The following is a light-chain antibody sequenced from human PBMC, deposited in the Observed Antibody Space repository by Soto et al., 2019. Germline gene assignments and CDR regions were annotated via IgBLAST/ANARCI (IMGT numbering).Light chain of an antibody. CDR1: SGSIASNY. CDR3: QSYDSPNLG. CDR2: ENN. Sequence: NFMLTQPHSVSESPGKTVTISCTRSSGSIASNYVQWYQQRPGSAPTTVIYENNQMPSGGTDRFSGSTDGSSTSASLTISGLQTEDEAYYYCQSYDSPNLGFGGVTKLSVL. V-gene: IGLV6-57*04. J-gene: IGLJ2*01.